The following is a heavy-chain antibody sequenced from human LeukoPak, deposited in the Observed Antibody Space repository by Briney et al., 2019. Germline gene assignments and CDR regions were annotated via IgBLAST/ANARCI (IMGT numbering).Heavy chain of an antibody. J-gene: IGHJ4*02. CDR3: ARSLRLGELSLPDY. D-gene: IGHD3-16*02. Sequence: PGGSLRLSCATSGFTFSSYWMSWVRQAPGKGLEWVAYINQDGSEKNYADSVKGRFTVSRDNAKNSLYLQMNSLRAEDTAVYYCARSLRLGELSLPDYWGQGTLVTVSS. CDR1: GFTFSSYW. V-gene: IGHV3-7*01. CDR2: INQDGSEK.